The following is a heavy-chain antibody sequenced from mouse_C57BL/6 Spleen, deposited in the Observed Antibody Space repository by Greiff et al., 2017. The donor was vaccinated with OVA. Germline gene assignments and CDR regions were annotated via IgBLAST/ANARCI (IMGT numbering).Heavy chain of an antibody. CDR3: PPIVTTNYAMDY. J-gene: IGHJ4*01. CDR2: IYPGDGDT. CDR1: GYAFSSSW. Sequence: QVQLQQSGPELVKPGASVKISCKASGYAFSSSWMNWVKQRPGKGLEWIGRIYPGDGDTNYNGKFKGKATLTADKSSSTAYMQLSSLTSEDSAVYFCPPIVTTNYAMDYWGQGTSVTVAS. V-gene: IGHV1-82*01. D-gene: IGHD2-5*01.